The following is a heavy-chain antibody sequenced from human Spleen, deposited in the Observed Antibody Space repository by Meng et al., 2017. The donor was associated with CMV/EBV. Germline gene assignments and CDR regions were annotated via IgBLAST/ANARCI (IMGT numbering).Heavy chain of an antibody. CDR3: ARECLGYCPDGVCPDFDY. D-gene: IGHD2-8*01. V-gene: IGHV3-30*04. CDR1: GFSFSSYA. J-gene: IGHJ4*02. Sequence: GESLKISCAASGFSFSSYAMHWVRQGPGKGLEWVAVISYDGANKDYADSVKGRFTISRDNSKNTVYLQMNSLRVEDTAIYYCARECLGYCPDGVCPDFDYWGQGTLVTVSS. CDR2: ISYDGANK.